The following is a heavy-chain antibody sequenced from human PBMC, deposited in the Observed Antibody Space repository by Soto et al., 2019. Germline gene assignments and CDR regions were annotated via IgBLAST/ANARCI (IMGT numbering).Heavy chain of an antibody. Sequence: SETLSLTCAVSGGSISSSNWWSWVRQPPGKGLEWIGEINHSGSTNYNPSLKSRVTISVDTSKNQFSLKLSSVTAADTAVYYCARGREDIVVVPAASAFDIWGQGTMVTVSS. CDR3: ARGREDIVVVPAASAFDI. V-gene: IGHV4-4*02. D-gene: IGHD2-2*01. J-gene: IGHJ3*02. CDR1: GGSISSSNW. CDR2: INHSGST.